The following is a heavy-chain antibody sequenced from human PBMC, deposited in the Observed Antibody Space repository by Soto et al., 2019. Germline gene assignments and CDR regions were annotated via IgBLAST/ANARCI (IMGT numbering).Heavy chain of an antibody. CDR1: VFAFSTFA. CDR3: ARDQLRPGILYSLGVLLPEYGL. D-gene: IGHD3-22*01. CDR2: ISVSGNNA. J-gene: IGHJ4*02. V-gene: IGHV3-23*01. Sequence: GWSLRLSCSASVFAFSTFAMTWCRQAPGKGLEWVAAISVSGNNAYYADSVKGRFTISRDNSQNSVFLQMSSLRADDTAVYYCARDQLRPGILYSLGVLLPEYGLWGQGTLVTVSS.